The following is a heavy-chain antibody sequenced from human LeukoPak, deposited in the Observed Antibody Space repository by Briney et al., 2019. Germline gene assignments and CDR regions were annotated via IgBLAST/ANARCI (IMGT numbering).Heavy chain of an antibody. CDR1: GFTFSSYD. Sequence: GGSLRLSCAASGFTFSSYDMPWVRQATGKGLEWVSAIGTAGDTYYPGSVKGRFTISRENAKNSLYLQMNSLRAGDTAAYYCARGRSGYSSGWYTDYNWFDPWGQGTLVTVSS. CDR2: IGTAGDT. D-gene: IGHD6-19*01. V-gene: IGHV3-13*01. J-gene: IGHJ5*02. CDR3: ARGRSGYSSGWYTDYNWFDP.